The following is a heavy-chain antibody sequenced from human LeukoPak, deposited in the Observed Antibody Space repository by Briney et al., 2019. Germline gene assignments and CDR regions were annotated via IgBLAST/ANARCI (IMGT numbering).Heavy chain of an antibody. Sequence: PGGSLRLSCAASGFTLSDYYMSWIRQAPGKGLEWVLYISSSGSTIDYADSVKGRFTISRDNAKNSLYLQMSSLRAEDTAVYYCARRRDFFDYWGQGTLVTVSS. CDR3: ARRRDFFDY. V-gene: IGHV3-11*01. J-gene: IGHJ4*02. CDR1: GFTLSDYY. CDR2: ISSSGSTI.